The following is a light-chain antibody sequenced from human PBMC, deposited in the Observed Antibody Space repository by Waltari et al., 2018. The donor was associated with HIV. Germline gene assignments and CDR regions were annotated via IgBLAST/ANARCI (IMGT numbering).Light chain of an antibody. V-gene: IGLV1-47*01. CDR3: SAWDDKLTALV. CDR2: QND. J-gene: IGLJ2*01. Sequence: QSVLTQPPSASGTPGQRVTIPCSGNSYNIGNNFVSWYQQVPGMAPKLLIYQNDQRPSGFPDLFSGSNFGTSASVAISGLLSEDEADYNCSAWDDKLTALVFGGGTKLTDL. CDR1: SYNIGNNF.